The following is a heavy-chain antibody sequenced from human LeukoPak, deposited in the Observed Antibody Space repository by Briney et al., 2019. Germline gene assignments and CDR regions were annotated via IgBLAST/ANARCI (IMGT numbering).Heavy chain of an antibody. CDR2: ISRSSTYI. J-gene: IGHJ4*02. D-gene: IGHD2-15*01. CDR3: AKDVIVVVVDAIGGLDY. V-gene: IGHV3-21*04. Sequence: KPGGSLRLSCAASGFTFSTYTMNWVRQAPGKGLEWVSSISRSSTYIYYADSVKGRFTISRDNAKTSVYLQMDSLRAEDTAVYYCAKDVIVVVVDAIGGLDYWGQGTLVTVSS. CDR1: GFTFSTYT.